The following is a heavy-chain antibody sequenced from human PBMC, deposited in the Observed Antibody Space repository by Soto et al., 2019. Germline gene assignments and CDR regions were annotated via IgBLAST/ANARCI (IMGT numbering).Heavy chain of an antibody. Sequence: RLSCAASGFTFSTYTMNWVRQAPGKGLEWVSSISSGSSYIYYADSVKGRFTISRDNAKNSLYLQMNSLRAEDAAVYYCARDLGGYSSGPAPIDYWGQGTLVTVS. J-gene: IGHJ4*02. CDR1: GFTFSTYT. CDR2: ISSGSSYI. D-gene: IGHD6-19*01. V-gene: IGHV3-21*01. CDR3: ARDLGGYSSGPAPIDY.